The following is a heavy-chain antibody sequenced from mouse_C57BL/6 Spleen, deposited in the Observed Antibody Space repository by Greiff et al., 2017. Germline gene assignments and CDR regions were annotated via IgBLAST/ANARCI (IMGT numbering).Heavy chain of an antibody. CDR3: ARGDSHYYGSYWYFDV. Sequence: QVQLQQPGTELVKPGASVKLSCKASGYTFTSYWLHWVKQRPGQGLEWIGNINPSHGGTNSNEKFKSKATLPVDKSSSTAYMQLSSLTSEDSAVYYGARGDSHYYGSYWYFDVWGTGTTVTVSS. D-gene: IGHD1-1*01. CDR1: GYTFTSYW. V-gene: IGHV1-53*01. CDR2: INPSHGGT. J-gene: IGHJ1*03.